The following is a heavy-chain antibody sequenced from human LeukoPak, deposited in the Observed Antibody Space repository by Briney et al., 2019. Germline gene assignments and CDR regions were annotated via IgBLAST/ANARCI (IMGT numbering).Heavy chain of an antibody. Sequence: SETLSLTCIVSGGSISSDSSYWSWLGQPAGKGLEWIGRIYTSGSVNYNPSFKCPFTISVATSTNQFSLERSSVTAADTAVYYWARGYSSSSTFYYYSYYMDVWGKGTTVTVSS. CDR2: IYTSGSV. J-gene: IGHJ6*03. V-gene: IGHV4-61*02. CDR1: GGSISSDSSY. D-gene: IGHD6-6*01. CDR3: ARGYSSSSTFYYYSYYMDV.